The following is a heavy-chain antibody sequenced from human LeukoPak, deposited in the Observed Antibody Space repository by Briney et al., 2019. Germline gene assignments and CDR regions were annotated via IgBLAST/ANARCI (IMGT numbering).Heavy chain of an antibody. Sequence: GASVTVSCTASGYTFTSYGTSWVRQAPGQGLEWMGWISAYNGNTNYAQKLQGRVTMTTDTSTSTAYMELRSLRSDDTAVYYCARAKSNYGANAFDIWGQGTMVTVSS. CDR2: ISAYNGNT. CDR1: GYTFTSYG. D-gene: IGHD4-11*01. J-gene: IGHJ3*02. V-gene: IGHV1-18*01. CDR3: ARAKSNYGANAFDI.